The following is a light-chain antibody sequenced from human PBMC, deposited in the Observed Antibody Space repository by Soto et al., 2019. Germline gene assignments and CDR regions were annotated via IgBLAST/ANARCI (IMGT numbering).Light chain of an antibody. CDR1: QSIGTW. V-gene: IGKV1-5*03. J-gene: IGKJ2*01. Sequence: DIQMTQSPSALSASVGDRVTITCRASQSIGTWLAWYQQKPGKAPKLLIYTASTLESGVPSRFSGSGSGTEFTLTISSLQPDDFATYFFQQYNSYSPFTFGQGTKLEI. CDR2: TAS. CDR3: QQYNSYSPFT.